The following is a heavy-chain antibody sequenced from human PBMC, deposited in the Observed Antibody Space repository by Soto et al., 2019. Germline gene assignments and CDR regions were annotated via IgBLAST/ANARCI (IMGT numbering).Heavy chain of an antibody. CDR2: IIPIFTRT. CDR3: ARDVVRSTAGDS. D-gene: IGHD2-15*01. CDR1: GGTFSTSS. Sequence: QLQLVQSGTEVKEPGSSVKVSCKASGGTFSTSSFVWVRQGPGQGLEWMAGIIPIFTRTNFAQKFQGRVTFSADESTRTTYMELRSLTSEDTAIYYCARDVVRSTAGDSWGQGTLVTVSS. V-gene: IGHV1-69*01. J-gene: IGHJ4*02.